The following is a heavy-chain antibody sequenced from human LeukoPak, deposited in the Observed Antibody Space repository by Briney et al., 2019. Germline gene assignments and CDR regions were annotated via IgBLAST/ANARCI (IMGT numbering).Heavy chain of an antibody. CDR2: IYYSGST. D-gene: IGHD1-7*01. CDR3: ARATLELEPGFLFDY. Sequence: PSETLSLTCTVSGGSIGSYYWSWIRQPPGKGLEWIGYIYYSGSTNYNPSLKSRVTISVDTSKNQFSLKLSSVTAADTAVYYCARATLELEPGFLFDYWGQGTLVTVSS. CDR1: GGSIGSYY. J-gene: IGHJ4*02. V-gene: IGHV4-59*01.